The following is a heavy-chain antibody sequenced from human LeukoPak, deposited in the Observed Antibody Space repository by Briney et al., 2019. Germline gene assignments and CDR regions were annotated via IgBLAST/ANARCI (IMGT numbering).Heavy chain of an antibody. CDR2: INHSGST. CDR3: ARLNIVVVTAGWFDP. CDR1: GGSFSGYY. V-gene: IGHV4-34*01. D-gene: IGHD2-21*02. Sequence: SETLSLTCAVYGGSFSGYYWSWIRQPPGKGLEWIGEINHSGSTNYNPSLKSRVTISVDTSKNQFSLKLSSVTAADTAVYYCARLNIVVVTAGWFDPSGQGTLVTVSS. J-gene: IGHJ5*02.